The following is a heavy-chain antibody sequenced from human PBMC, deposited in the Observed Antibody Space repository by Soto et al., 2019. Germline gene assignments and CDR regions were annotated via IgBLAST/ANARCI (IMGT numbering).Heavy chain of an antibody. V-gene: IGHV4-39*01. J-gene: IGHJ5*02. CDR1: GGSISSSSYY. Sequence: KPSETLSLTCTVSGGSISSSSYYWGWIRQPPGKGLEWIGSIHYGGSTYYNPSLKSRVTISVDTSKNQFSLKPSSVTATDTAVYYCARPREGAARGFDPWGQGTLVTVSS. CDR2: IHYGGST. D-gene: IGHD6-6*01. CDR3: ARPREGAARGFDP.